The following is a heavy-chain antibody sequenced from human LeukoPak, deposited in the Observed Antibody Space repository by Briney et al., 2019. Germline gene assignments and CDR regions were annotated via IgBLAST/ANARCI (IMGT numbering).Heavy chain of an antibody. Sequence: PGGSLRLSRAASGFTFTTYATHSVRQALGKGLECVAFLRYDVSNKYYADSVKGRFTLSTDTSKNTLYLQKNRIRASHTRVYFFAKDSGISGWSDAFDIWGQGTLVTVSS. J-gene: IGHJ3*02. V-gene: IGHV3-30*02. CDR1: GFTFTTYA. CDR2: LRYDVSNK. D-gene: IGHD6-19*01. CDR3: AKDSGISGWSDAFDI.